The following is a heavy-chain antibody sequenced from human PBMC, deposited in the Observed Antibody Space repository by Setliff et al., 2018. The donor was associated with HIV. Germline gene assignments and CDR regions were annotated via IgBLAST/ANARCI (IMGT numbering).Heavy chain of an antibody. V-gene: IGHV3-30*03. D-gene: IGHD3-22*01. CDR1: GFTFSSYG. J-gene: IGHJ3*02. CDR2: ISYDGSNK. Sequence: AGGSLRLSCAASGFTFSSYGMHWVRQAPGKGLEWVAVISYDGSNKYYADSVKGRFTISRDNSKNTLYLQMNSLRAEDTAVYYCAREPLPIEYDSSGYYFFAFDIWGQGTMVTVSS. CDR3: AREPLPIEYDSSGYYFFAFDI.